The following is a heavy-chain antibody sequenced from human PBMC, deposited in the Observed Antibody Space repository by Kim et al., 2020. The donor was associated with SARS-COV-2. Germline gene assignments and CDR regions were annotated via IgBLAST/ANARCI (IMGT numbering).Heavy chain of an antibody. CDR1: GFTVSSNY. V-gene: IGHV3-66*01. J-gene: IGHJ1*01. CDR2: IYRGGST. D-gene: IGHD2-15*01. CDR3: AREGCSGGSCYYFAPRYFQH. Sequence: GGSLRLSCAASGFTVSSNYMRWVRQAPGKGLEWVSVIYRGGSTSYAESVKGRLTISRDNSKNTLYFQMNSLRAEDTSVYYCAREGCSGGSCYYFAPRYFQHSGRGTLVTVSS.